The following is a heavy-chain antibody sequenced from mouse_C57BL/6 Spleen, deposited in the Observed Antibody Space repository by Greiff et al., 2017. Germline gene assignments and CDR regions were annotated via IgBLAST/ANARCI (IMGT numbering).Heavy chain of an antibody. CDR1: GYTFTSYW. CDR2: IHPNSGST. D-gene: IGHD2-2*01. V-gene: IGHV1-64*01. CDR3: ARERIYYGYAPYYFDY. Sequence: VQLQQPGAELVKPGASVKLSCKASGYTFTSYWMHWVKQRPGQGLEWIGMIHPNSGSTKYNEKFKSKATLTVDKSSSTAYMQLSSLTSEDSAVYYCARERIYYGYAPYYFDYGGQGTTLTVSS. J-gene: IGHJ2*01.